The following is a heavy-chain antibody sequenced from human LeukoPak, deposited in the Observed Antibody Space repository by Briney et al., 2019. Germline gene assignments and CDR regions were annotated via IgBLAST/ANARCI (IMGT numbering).Heavy chain of an antibody. CDR1: GFTFSSYG. CDR2: ISYDGSNK. Sequence: GRSLRLSCAASGFTFSSYGMHWVRQAPGKGLEWVAVISYDGSNKYYADSVKGRFAISRDNSKNTLYPQMNSLRAEDTAVYYCAREIIGSSSLPDYWGQGTLVTVSS. V-gene: IGHV3-30*03. CDR3: AREIIGSSSLPDY. D-gene: IGHD6-6*01. J-gene: IGHJ4*02.